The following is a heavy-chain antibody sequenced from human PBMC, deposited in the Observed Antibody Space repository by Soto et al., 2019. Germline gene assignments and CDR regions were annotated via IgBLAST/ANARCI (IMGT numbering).Heavy chain of an antibody. J-gene: IGHJ4*02. Sequence: EVQLLESGGGLVQPGGSLRLSCAASGLTFSSYAMTWVRQAPGKGLEWVSAISGSGGRTYYADSVKGRFTLSRDNSKSTLYLQMNSLRADDTAVYFCAKAALRGSYYFDFWGQGTLVTVSS. CDR2: ISGSGGRT. CDR3: AKAALRGSYYFDF. V-gene: IGHV3-23*01. D-gene: IGHD2-15*01. CDR1: GLTFSSYA.